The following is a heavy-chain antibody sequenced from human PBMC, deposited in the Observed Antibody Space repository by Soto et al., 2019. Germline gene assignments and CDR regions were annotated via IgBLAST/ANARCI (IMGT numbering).Heavy chain of an antibody. J-gene: IGHJ4*02. Sequence: GGSLRLSCAASGFTFSNYWMHWVRQAPGKGLLWVSRINPDGSSTSYADSVKDRFTISRDNAENSLHLQINSLRAEDTALYFCARCSSTSCYIMDSFDYWGQGTLVTVSS. CDR2: INPDGSST. CDR3: ARCSSTSCYIMDSFDY. CDR1: GFTFSNYW. V-gene: IGHV3-74*01. D-gene: IGHD2-2*02.